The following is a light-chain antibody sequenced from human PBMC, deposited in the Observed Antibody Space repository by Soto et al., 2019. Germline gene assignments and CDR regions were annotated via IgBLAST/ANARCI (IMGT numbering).Light chain of an antibody. V-gene: IGKV3-20*01. CDR2: DVS. CDR3: QQYGPSPST. Sequence: DIVLTQSPGTLSLSPGERATLSCMASRSVTSYFVWYQQKPGQAPRLLIYDVSTRATGIPDRFSGSGSGTDFTLTISRLEPEDFAVYYCQQYGPSPSTFGQGTNLEI. CDR1: RSVTSY. J-gene: IGKJ2*01.